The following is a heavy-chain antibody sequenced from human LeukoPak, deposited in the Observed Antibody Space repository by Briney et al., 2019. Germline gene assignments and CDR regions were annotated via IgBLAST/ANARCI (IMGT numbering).Heavy chain of an antibody. V-gene: IGHV1-2*02. Sequence: ASVKVSCKASGYTFTGYYMHGVRQAPGQGLEWMGWINPNSGDTNYAQKFQGRVTMTRDTSINTAYMELSRLRSDDTAVFYCARGDHIIVVVPATHDYWGQGTLVTVSS. CDR3: ARGDHIIVVVPATHDY. CDR1: GYTFTGYY. D-gene: IGHD2-15*01. CDR2: INPNSGDT. J-gene: IGHJ4*02.